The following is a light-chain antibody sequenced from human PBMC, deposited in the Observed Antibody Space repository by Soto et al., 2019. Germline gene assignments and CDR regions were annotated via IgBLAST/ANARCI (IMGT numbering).Light chain of an antibody. V-gene: IGKV3-20*01. J-gene: IGKJ5*01. CDR3: QQFDTSPPST. Sequence: EIVLTQSPGTLSLSPGERATLSCRASQSVSSSYLAWYQQKPGQAPRLLIYGASGRATGIPDRFSGSGSGTGFTLTISRLEPEDFPVFYCQQFDTSPPSTFGQGTRLEIK. CDR1: QSVSSSY. CDR2: GAS.